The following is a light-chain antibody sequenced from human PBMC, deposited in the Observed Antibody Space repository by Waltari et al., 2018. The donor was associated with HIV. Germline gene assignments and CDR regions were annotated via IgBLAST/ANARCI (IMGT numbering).Light chain of an antibody. Sequence: IVMTQSPDSLSVSLGGRATINCTSSQSVFYSSNNKDYLAWYQVRPGQHTNLLIYWASTRDSGVPDRFSGSGSGTNFTLTITSLQAEDVSTYYCHQYFNTPLTFGGGTTVEI. CDR1: QSVFYSSNNKDY. V-gene: IGKV4-1*01. CDR3: HQYFNTPLT. J-gene: IGKJ4*01. CDR2: WAS.